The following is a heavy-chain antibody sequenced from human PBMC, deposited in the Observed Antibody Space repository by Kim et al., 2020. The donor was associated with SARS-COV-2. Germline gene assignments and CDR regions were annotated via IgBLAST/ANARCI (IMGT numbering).Heavy chain of an antibody. V-gene: IGHV4-4*02. Sequence: SETLSLTCAVSGASISSNNWWSWVRQSPGKGLEWVAQVYHNGNINYNPSLQSRVTMSVDKPNNQFSLKLTPVTAADTALYYCARGGGSREGYHYQFAYWGQGIQVTVSS. J-gene: IGHJ4*02. CDR1: GASISSNNW. CDR3: ARGGGSREGYHYQFAY. CDR2: VYHNGNI. D-gene: IGHD3-16*01.